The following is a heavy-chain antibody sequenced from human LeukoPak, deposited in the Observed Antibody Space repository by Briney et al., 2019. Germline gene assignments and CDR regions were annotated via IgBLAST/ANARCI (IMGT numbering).Heavy chain of an antibody. CDR2: IIPIFGTA. D-gene: IGHD1-26*01. Sequence: ASVKVSCKPSGGTFSGYAISWVLQAPGQGLEWMGGIIPIFGTANYAQKFQGRVTITADESTSTAYMELSSLISEDTAVYYCANDRIIVGGSYRKPNWFDPCGQGTLVTVSS. J-gene: IGHJ5*02. CDR3: ANDRIIVGGSYRKPNWFDP. CDR1: GGTFSGYA. V-gene: IGHV1-69*13.